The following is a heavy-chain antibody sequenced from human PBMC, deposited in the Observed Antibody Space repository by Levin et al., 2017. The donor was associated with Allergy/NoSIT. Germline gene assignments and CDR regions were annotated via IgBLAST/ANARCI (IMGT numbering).Heavy chain of an antibody. Sequence: SETLSLTCSVSGDSVSRGNYYWSWIRHRPGDGLEWIGFISYSGSAYYNPSLKSRLSVSLDTSKNQFSLKLTSVTVADTAVYYWARDEWAWFGECYGMDVWGQGTTVTVSS. CDR3: ARDEWAWFGECYGMDV. CDR2: ISYSGSA. CDR1: GDSVSRGNYY. V-gene: IGHV4-31*03. J-gene: IGHJ6*02. D-gene: IGHD3-10*01.